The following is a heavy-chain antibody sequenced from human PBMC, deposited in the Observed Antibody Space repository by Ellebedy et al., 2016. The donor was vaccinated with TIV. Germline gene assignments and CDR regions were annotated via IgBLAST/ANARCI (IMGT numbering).Heavy chain of an antibody. Sequence: ISCAGSLKGRFTISRDNAKSSVSLQMNSLRTEDTATYYCARSSSGYHYYWGQGTLVSVSS. D-gene: IGHD3-22*01. J-gene: IGHJ4*02. V-gene: IGHV3-21*01. CDR2: I. CDR3: ARSSSGYHYY.